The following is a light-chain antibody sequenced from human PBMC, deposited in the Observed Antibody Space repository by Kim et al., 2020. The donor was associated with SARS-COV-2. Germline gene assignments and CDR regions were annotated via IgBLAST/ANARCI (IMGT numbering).Light chain of an antibody. V-gene: IGKV3-15*01. J-gene: IGKJ1*01. Sequence: GSPGERPTHSCRASQSISGNLAWNQQKPGQAPRLLIYAASTRATDIPARFSGSGSGTEFTLTISSLQSEDFAVYYCQQYEIWPLTFGQGTKVDIK. CDR3: QQYEIWPLT. CDR1: QSISGN. CDR2: AAS.